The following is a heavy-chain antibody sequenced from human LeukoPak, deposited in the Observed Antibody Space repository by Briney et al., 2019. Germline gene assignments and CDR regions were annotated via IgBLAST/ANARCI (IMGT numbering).Heavy chain of an antibody. CDR2: IIPILGIA. D-gene: IGHD1-26*01. V-gene: IGHV1-69*04. CDR1: GGTFSSYA. Sequence: ASVKVSFKASGGTFSSYAISWVRQAPGQGLEWMGRIIPILGIANYAQKFQGRVTITADKSTSTAYMELSSLRSEDTAVYYCARAPRSGSFLDYWGQGTLVTVSS. J-gene: IGHJ4*02. CDR3: ARAPRSGSFLDY.